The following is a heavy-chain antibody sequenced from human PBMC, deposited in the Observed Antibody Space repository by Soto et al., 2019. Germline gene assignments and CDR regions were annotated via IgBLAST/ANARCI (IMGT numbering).Heavy chain of an antibody. Sequence: PGGSLRLSCASSGFTFSSYAMSWVRQAPGKGLEWVSAISGSGGSTYYADSVKGRFTISRDNSKNTLYLQMNSLRAEDTAVYYCAKDQSDLHWYFDLWGRGTLVTVSS. V-gene: IGHV3-23*01. CDR3: AKDQSDLHWYFDL. J-gene: IGHJ2*01. CDR1: GFTFSSYA. CDR2: ISGSGGST.